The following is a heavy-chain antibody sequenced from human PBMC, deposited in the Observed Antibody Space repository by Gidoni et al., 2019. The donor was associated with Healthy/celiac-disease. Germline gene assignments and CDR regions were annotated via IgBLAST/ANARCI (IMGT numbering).Heavy chain of an antibody. CDR2: IIPIFGTA. J-gene: IGHJ6*02. CDR3: AREEDNEFPVPSYYYYGMDV. D-gene: IGHD2-15*01. CDR1: GGTFSSYA. V-gene: IGHV1-69*01. Sequence: QVQLVQSGAEVKKPGSSVKVSCKASGGTFSSYAISWVRQAPGQGLEWMGGIIPIFGTANYAQKFQGRVTITADESTSTAYMELSSLRSEDTAVYYCAREEDNEFPVPSYYYYGMDVWGQGTTVTVSS.